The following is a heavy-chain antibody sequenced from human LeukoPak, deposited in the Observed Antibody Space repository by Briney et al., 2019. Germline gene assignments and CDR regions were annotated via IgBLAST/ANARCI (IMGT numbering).Heavy chain of an antibody. Sequence: GGSLRLSCAASGCTFSNAFVNWVRQAPGSGLEWVGRIKSKTEGGTTHYAAPVKGRFIISRDDSKNTLYLQMTSLKTEDTAVYFCSRGDWNDGDIDYWGQGTLVTVSS. J-gene: IGHJ4*02. CDR1: GCTFSNAF. CDR3: SRGDWNDGDIDY. V-gene: IGHV3-15*01. D-gene: IGHD1-1*01. CDR2: IKSKTEGGTT.